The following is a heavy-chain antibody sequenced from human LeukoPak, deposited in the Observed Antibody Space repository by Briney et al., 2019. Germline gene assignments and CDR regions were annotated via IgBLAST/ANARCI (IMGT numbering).Heavy chain of an antibody. Sequence: SETLSLTCTVSGGSIASSSNYWVWIRQPPGKGLEWIGNIFYTGNTYYNPSLKSRVTISVDTSNNQFSLKLSSVTAANTAVYYCASLLGSGSYSFLDYWGQGTLVTVSS. D-gene: IGHD3-10*01. CDR3: ASLLGSGSYSFLDY. CDR1: GGSIASSSNY. V-gene: IGHV4-39*01. J-gene: IGHJ4*02. CDR2: IFYTGNT.